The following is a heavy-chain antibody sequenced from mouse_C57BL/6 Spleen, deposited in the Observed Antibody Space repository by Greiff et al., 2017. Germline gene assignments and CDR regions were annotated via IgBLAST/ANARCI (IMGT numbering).Heavy chain of an antibody. CDR2: ISDGGSYT. V-gene: IGHV5-4*01. CDR1: GFTFSSYA. CDR3: ARDPTGGYYFDY. Sequence: EVQLQESGGGLVKPGGSLKLSCAASGFTFSSYAMSWVRQTPEKRLEWVATISDGGSYTYYPDNVKGRFTISRDNAKNNLYLQMSHLKSEDTAMYYCARDPTGGYYFDYWGQGTTLTVSS. J-gene: IGHJ2*01.